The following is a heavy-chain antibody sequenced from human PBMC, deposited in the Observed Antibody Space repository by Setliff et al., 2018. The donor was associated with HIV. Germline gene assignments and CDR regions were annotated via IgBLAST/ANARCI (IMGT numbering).Heavy chain of an antibody. CDR1: GYSISSGYY. CDR3: ARDGPQTYGDYERYYFDY. D-gene: IGHD4-17*01. J-gene: IGHJ4*02. CDR2: IYHSGST. Sequence: SETLSLTCAVSGYSISSGYYWGWIRQPPGKGLEWIGSIYHSGSTHYNPSLKSRVTISVDTSKNQFSLKLSSVTAADTAVYYCARDGPQTYGDYERYYFDYWGQGTLVTVSS. V-gene: IGHV4-38-2*02.